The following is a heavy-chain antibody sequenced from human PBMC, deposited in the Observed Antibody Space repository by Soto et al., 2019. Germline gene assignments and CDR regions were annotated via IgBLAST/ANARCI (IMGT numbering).Heavy chain of an antibody. V-gene: IGHV3-64*01. Sequence: PGGSLRLSCVASGFTFSSYDMHWVRQAPGKGLEYVSSISSNGGTTYYGNSVKGRFTISRDNSKNTLYLQMGSLRAEDMAVYYCVRRVSGNYDYWGQGTPVTVSS. CDR2: ISSNGGTT. CDR1: GFTFSSYD. D-gene: IGHD1-7*01. CDR3: VRRVSGNYDY. J-gene: IGHJ4*02.